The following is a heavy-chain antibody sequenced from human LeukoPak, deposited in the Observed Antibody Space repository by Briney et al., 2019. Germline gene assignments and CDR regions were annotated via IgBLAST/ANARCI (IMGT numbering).Heavy chain of an antibody. D-gene: IGHD4-17*01. CDR1: GGSISSSTYY. CDR2: IYYSGST. J-gene: IGHJ3*02. V-gene: IGHV4-39*02. CDR3: AREYGDYAFDI. Sequence: SETLSLTCTVSGGSISSSTYYWGWIRQPPGKGLEWIGNIYYSGSTYYNPSLKSRVTVSVDTSKNQFSLKLSSVTAADTAVYYCAREYGDYAFDIWGQGTLVTVPS.